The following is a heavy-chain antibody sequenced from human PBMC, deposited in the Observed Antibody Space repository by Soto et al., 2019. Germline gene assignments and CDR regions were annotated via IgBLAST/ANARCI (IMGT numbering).Heavy chain of an antibody. J-gene: IGHJ6*02. Sequence: QVQLVQSGAEVKKSGASVKVSCKPSGYSFSDYFIQWVRQAPGQGLEWVAWINPKTAATNYAKKFQGRVSLNWDTSSTTAYMELTRLRPDDTAAYYCARIKWGLTYYNGMAVSGQGTTVIVSS. D-gene: IGHD3-10*01. V-gene: IGHV1-2*02. CDR3: ARIKWGLTYYNGMAV. CDR1: GYSFSDYF. CDR2: INPKTAAT.